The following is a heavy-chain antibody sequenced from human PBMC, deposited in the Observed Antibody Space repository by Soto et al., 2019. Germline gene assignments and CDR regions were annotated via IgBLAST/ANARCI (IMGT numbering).Heavy chain of an antibody. J-gene: IGHJ4*02. V-gene: IGHV3-23*01. Sequence: VGSLRLSCAASGFTFSTYALSANGQGIYYADSVRGRFTISRDNSKNTIFLHMDSLRAEDTAVYYCAKDRNYPRDQFHYWGQGTLVTVSS. CDR2: NGQGI. CDR3: AKDRNYPRDQFHY. CDR1: GFTFSTYA. D-gene: IGHD1-7*01.